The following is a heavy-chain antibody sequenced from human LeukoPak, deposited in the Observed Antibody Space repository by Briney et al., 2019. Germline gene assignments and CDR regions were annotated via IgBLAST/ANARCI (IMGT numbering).Heavy chain of an antibody. CDR2: IFYSGST. D-gene: IGHD6-19*01. CDR3: ARGARGRIAVAGRRIYFDY. V-gene: IGHV4-39*07. Sequence: SSETLSLTCTVSGGSISTSNYYWGWIRQPPGKDLEWIGNIFYSGSTYYSPSLKSRVTISVDTSKNQFSLKLSSVTAADTAVYYCARGARGRIAVAGRRIYFDYWGQGTLVTVSS. J-gene: IGHJ4*02. CDR1: GGSISTSNYY.